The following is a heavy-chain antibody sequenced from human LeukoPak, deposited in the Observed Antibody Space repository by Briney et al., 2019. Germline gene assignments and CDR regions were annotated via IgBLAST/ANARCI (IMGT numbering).Heavy chain of an antibody. CDR2: ISSDGSST. J-gene: IGHJ4*02. CDR3: ARDMVY. D-gene: IGHD3-10*01. CDR1: GFTFSSYW. Sequence: GGSLRLSCAASGFTFSSYWMHWVRQAPGKGLVWVSRISSDGSSTTYADSVKGRFTISRDNAKNTLYLQMNSLRDEDTAVYYCARDMVYWGQGTLVTVSS. V-gene: IGHV3-74*01.